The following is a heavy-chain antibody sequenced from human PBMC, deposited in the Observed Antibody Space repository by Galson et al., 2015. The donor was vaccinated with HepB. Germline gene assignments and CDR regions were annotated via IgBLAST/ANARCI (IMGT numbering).Heavy chain of an antibody. CDR3: AREAGGSTWSNEYFQH. J-gene: IGHJ1*01. D-gene: IGHD6-13*01. V-gene: IGHV4-59*01. Sequence: ETLSLTCTVSGGSISSYYWSWIRQPPGKGLEWIGYIYYGGVTNYNPSLKSRVTISVDTSKNHFSLKLSSVTAADTAVYYCAREAGGSTWSNEYFQHWGQGTLVTVSS. CDR2: IYYGGVT. CDR1: GGSISSYY.